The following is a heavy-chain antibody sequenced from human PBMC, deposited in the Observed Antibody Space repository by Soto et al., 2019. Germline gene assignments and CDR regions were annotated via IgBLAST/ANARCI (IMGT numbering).Heavy chain of an antibody. CDR1: GYTFTSYD. D-gene: IGHD3-3*01. CDR3: ARGITILGVVPC. Sequence: QVQLVQSGAEVKKPGASVKVSCKASGYTFTSYDINWVRQAPGQGLEWMGWMNPNSGNTGYAQKFQGRVTMPRKTSITTAYMELSSLRSEDTAVSYCARGITILGVVPCWGQGTLVTVSS. CDR2: MNPNSGNT. J-gene: IGHJ4*02. V-gene: IGHV1-8*01.